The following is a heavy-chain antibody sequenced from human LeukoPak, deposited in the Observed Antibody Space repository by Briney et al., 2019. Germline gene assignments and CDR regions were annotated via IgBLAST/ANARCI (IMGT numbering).Heavy chain of an antibody. CDR1: GFTFSSYE. CDR3: ARDGRKGRFDP. CDR2: INSDGSST. D-gene: IGHD1-14*01. V-gene: IGHV3-74*01. J-gene: IGHJ5*02. Sequence: PGGSLRLFCAASGFTFSSYEMNWVRQAPGKGLVWVSRINSDGSSTSYADSVKGRFTISRDNAKNTLYLQMNSLRAEDTAVYYCARDGRKGRFDPWGQGTLVTVSS.